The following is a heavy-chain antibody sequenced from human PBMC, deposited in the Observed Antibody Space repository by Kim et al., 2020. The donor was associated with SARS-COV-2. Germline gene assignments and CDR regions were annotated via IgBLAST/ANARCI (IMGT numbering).Heavy chain of an antibody. D-gene: IGHD1-1*01. CDR3: ARAGNALYYYYGMDV. CDR1: GGSISSSSYY. V-gene: IGHV4-39*01. J-gene: IGHJ6*02. Sequence: SETLSLTCTVSGGSISSSSYYWGWIRQPPGKGLEWIGSIYYSGSTYYNPSLKSRVTISVDTSKNQFSLKLSSVTAADTAVYYCARAGNALYYYYGMDVWGQGTTVTVSS. CDR2: IYYSGST.